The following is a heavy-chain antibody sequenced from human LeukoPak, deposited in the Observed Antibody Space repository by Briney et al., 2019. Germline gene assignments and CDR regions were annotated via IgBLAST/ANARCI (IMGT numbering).Heavy chain of an antibody. V-gene: IGHV3-21*01. CDR2: ISSSSSYI. Sequence: GRSLRLSCAAAGFTFSSYSMNWVRQAAGKGLEWVSSISSSSSYIYYGDSVKGRFTISRDNAKNSLYLQMNSLRVEDTAVYYCVRGHIGVVAHDDAFDIWGQGTMVTVSS. CDR1: GFTFSSYS. CDR3: VRGHIGVVAHDDAFDI. D-gene: IGHD3-22*01. J-gene: IGHJ3*02.